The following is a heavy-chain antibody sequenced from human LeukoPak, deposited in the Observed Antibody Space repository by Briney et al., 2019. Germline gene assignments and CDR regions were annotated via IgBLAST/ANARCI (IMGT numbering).Heavy chain of an antibody. D-gene: IGHD2-21*02. J-gene: IGHJ4*02. Sequence: PSETLSLTCTVSGGSISSCGYYWSWIRQHPGKGLEWIGYIYYSGSTYYNPSLKSRVTISVDTSKNQFSLKLSSVTAADTAVYYCATRPHCGGDCYLDYWGQGTLVTVSS. CDR1: GGSISSCGYY. V-gene: IGHV4-39*01. CDR3: ATRPHCGGDCYLDY. CDR2: IYYSGST.